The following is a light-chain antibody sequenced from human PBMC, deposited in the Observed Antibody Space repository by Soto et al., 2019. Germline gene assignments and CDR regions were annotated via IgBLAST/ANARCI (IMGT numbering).Light chain of an antibody. CDR1: SSDIGSNS. Sequence: QSVLTQPPSVSAAPGQNVTISCSGSSSDIGSNSVSWYQQVPGSAPKRLIYDNNKRPSGIPDRFSGSKSGTSATLGISGLQTGDEADYYCGTWDTSLSGYVFGAGTKLTVL. CDR2: DNN. J-gene: IGLJ1*01. V-gene: IGLV1-51*01. CDR3: GTWDTSLSGYV.